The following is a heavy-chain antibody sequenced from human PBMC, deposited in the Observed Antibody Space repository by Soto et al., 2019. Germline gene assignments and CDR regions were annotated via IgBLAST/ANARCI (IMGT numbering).Heavy chain of an antibody. D-gene: IGHD6-19*01. CDR1: GFTFSSYG. CDR3: AKGPFNTVAGYYFDY. CDR2: ISYDGSNK. Sequence: PGGSLRLSCAASGFTFSSYGMHWVRQAPGKGLEWVAVISYDGSNKYYADSVKGRFTISRDNSKNTLYLQMNSLRAEDTAVYYCAKGPFNTVAGYYFDYWGQGTLVTVSS. J-gene: IGHJ4*02. V-gene: IGHV3-30*18.